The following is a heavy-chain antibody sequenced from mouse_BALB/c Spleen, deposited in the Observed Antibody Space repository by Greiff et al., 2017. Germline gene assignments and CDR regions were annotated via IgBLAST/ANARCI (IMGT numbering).Heavy chain of an antibody. J-gene: IGHJ2*01. CDR1: GFTFSSYA. V-gene: IGHV5-6-5*01. CDR3: ARDGYFDY. CDR2: ISSGGST. Sequence: EVMLVESGGGLVKPGGSLKLSCAASGFTFSSYAMSWVRQTPEQRLEWVASISSGGSTYYPDSVKGRFTISRDNARNIQYLQMSSLRSEDTAMYYGARDGYFDYWGQGTTLTVSA.